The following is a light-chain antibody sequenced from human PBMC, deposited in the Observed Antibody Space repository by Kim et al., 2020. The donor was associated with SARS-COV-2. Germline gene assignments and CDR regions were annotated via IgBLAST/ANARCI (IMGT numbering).Light chain of an antibody. CDR3: HQYNDWPPGDT. CDR2: GAS. Sequence: SPAERGTLSCRTSQRISNNYAWYQHKPGQPPRLLIYGASTRATGVPARFSGSGSGTDFTFTVSSLQSEDFAVYYCHQYNDWPPGDTFGQGTKLEI. J-gene: IGKJ2*01. CDR1: QRISNN. V-gene: IGKV3-15*01.